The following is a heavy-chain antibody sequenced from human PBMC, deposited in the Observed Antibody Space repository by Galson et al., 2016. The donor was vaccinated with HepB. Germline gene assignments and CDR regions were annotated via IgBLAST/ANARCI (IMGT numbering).Heavy chain of an antibody. CDR1: GFSLNTRGVG. Sequence: PALVKPTQTLTLTCPFSGFSLNTRGVGVGWIRQPPGKALEWLAVIYWDDDKRHSPSLKSRLTITKDTSKNQVVLSMPNMDPVDTATYYCALRRNKTPYRSSWFWDCYYYGMHVWGQGTTVTVSS. J-gene: IGHJ6*02. CDR2: IYWDDDK. V-gene: IGHV2-5*02. D-gene: IGHD6-13*01. CDR3: ALRRNKTPYRSSWFWDCYYYGMHV.